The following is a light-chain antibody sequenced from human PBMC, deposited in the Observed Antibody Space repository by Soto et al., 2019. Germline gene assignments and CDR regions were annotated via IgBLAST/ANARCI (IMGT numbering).Light chain of an antibody. Sequence: EIVLTQSPDTLSLSPGERATLSCRASQSVSSNFLAWYQQRPGQAPRLLIYGASSMATGIPDRFSGSGSGTDFTLTISGLEPEDFAVYYCQQYDNYLTFGPGTKVDVK. J-gene: IGKJ3*01. V-gene: IGKV3-20*01. CDR1: QSVSSNF. CDR3: QQYDNYLT. CDR2: GAS.